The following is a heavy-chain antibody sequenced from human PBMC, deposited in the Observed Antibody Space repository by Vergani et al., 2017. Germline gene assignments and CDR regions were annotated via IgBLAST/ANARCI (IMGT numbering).Heavy chain of an antibody. J-gene: IGHJ6*03. D-gene: IGHD6-6*01. CDR3: ARDNYFEYSSSSVYYYYYMDV. V-gene: IGHV3-33*01. CDR2: IWYDGSNK. CDR1: GFTFSSYG. Sequence: QVQLVESGGGVVQPGGSLRLSCAASGFTFSSYGMHWVRQAPGKGLEWVAVIWYDGSNKYYADSVKGRFTISRDNSKNTLYLQMNSLRAEDTAVYYCARDNYFEYSSSSVYYYYYMDVWGKGTTVTVSS.